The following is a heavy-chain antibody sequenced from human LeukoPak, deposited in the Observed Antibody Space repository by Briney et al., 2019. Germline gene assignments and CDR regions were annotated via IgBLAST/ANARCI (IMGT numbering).Heavy chain of an antibody. V-gene: IGHV4-30-2*01. D-gene: IGHD4-23*01. CDR3: ARVSYGGNSDQPLDP. CDR1: GGSISSGGYS. Sequence: SQTLSLTCAVSGGSISSGGYSWSWIRQPPGKGLEWIGYIYHSGSTYYNPSLKSRVTISVDRSKSQFSLKLSSVTAADTAVYYCARVSYGGNSDQPLDPWGQGTLVTVSS. CDR2: IYHSGST. J-gene: IGHJ5*02.